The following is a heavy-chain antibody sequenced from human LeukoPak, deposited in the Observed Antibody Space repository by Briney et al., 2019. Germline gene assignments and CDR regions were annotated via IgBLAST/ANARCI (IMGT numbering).Heavy chain of an antibody. CDR1: GLTFTNYH. CDR3: AADGPADLFDGSEDPPRDAFEI. CDR2: IVVGSGNT. J-gene: IGHJ3*02. D-gene: IGHD3-22*01. Sequence: GASGKLSCKASGLTFTNYHVHWMRQARGQRLEWIEWIVVGSGNTNYAQKFQERVTISRDMSTSTAYMELSSLTSEDTAVFYCAADGPADLFDGSEDPPRDAFEIWGQGTMVTVSS. V-gene: IGHV1-58*01.